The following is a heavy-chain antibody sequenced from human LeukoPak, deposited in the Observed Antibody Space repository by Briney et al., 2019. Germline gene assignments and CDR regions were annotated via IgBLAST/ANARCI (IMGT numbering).Heavy chain of an antibody. D-gene: IGHD3-3*01. CDR3: ARVALSGNYYYYYGMDV. CDR1: GFTFSSYA. Sequence: GGSLRLSCAASGFTFSSYAMSWVRQAPGKGLEWVANIKQDGSEKYYVDSVKGRFTISRDNAKNSLYLQMNSLRAEDTAVYYCARVALSGNYYYYYGMDVWGQGTTVTASS. CDR2: IKQDGSEK. J-gene: IGHJ6*02. V-gene: IGHV3-7*01.